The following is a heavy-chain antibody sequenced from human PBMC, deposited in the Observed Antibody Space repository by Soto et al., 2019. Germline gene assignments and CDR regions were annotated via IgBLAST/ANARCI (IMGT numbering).Heavy chain of an antibody. Sequence: ASVKVSCKASGYTFTSYYMHWVRQAPGQGLEWMGRINPSGGSTSYAQKFQGRVTMTRDTSTSSVYMELSSLRSEDTAVYYCASDEKNSFDSSAGSDSFDFWGQGTMVTVSS. D-gene: IGHD3-22*01. CDR2: INPSGGST. CDR3: ASDEKNSFDSSAGSDSFDF. J-gene: IGHJ3*01. V-gene: IGHV1-46*01. CDR1: GYTFTSYY.